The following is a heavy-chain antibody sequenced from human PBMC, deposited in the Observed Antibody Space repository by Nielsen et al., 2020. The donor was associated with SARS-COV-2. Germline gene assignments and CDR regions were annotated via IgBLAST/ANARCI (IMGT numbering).Heavy chain of an antibody. Sequence: ASVKVSCKASGYSFTGYYIHWVRQAPGQGLEWMGWINPNSGGTNYARKFHGTVTMTRDASISTVYMELTSDDTAVYYCARARATIFGLVMSYGMDVWGQGTTVAVSS. J-gene: IGHJ6*02. CDR3: ARARATIFGLVMSYGMDV. CDR2: INPNSGGT. V-gene: IGHV1-2*02. CDR1: GYSFTGYY. D-gene: IGHD3/OR15-3a*01.